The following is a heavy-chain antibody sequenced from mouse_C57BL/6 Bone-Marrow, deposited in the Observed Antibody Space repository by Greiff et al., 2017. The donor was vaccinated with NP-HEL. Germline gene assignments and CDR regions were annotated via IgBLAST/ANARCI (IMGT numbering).Heavy chain of an antibody. D-gene: IGHD1-1*01. CDR3: ARNFPYCGSSLFAY. V-gene: IGHV5-4*01. Sequence: EVQLQESGGGLVKPGGSLKLSCAASGFTFSSYAMSWVRQTPEKRLEWVATISDGGSYTYYPDNVKGRFTISRDNAKNNPYMQMSHLKSEDTAMYYCARNFPYCGSSLFAYWGQGTLVTVSA. J-gene: IGHJ3*01. CDR1: GFTFSSYA. CDR2: ISDGGSYT.